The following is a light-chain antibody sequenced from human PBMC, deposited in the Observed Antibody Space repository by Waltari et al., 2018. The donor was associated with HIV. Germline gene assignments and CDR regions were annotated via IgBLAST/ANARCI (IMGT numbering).Light chain of an antibody. V-gene: IGKV2-28*01. CDR3: MQALQTPYT. Sequence: DIVMTLSPLSLPVTPAEPASISCRSSQSLLHSNGYKYLDWYLQKPGQSPHLLIYLGSNRASGVPDRFSGSGSGTDFTLKITRGEAEDVGVYYCMQALQTPYTFGQGTKLEIK. CDR2: LGS. J-gene: IGKJ2*01. CDR1: QSLLHSNGYKY.